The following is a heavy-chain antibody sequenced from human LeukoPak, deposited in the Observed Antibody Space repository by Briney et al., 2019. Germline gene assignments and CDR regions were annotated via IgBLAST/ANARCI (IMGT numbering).Heavy chain of an antibody. Sequence: PGGSLRLSCAASGFTFSSYAMSWVRQAPGKGLEWVSAISGSGGSTYYADSVKGRFTISRDNSKNTLYLQMNSLRAEDTAVYYCAKQRDHIMITFGGVMAHWGQGTLVTVSS. J-gene: IGHJ4*02. CDR1: GFTFSSYA. D-gene: IGHD3-16*01. V-gene: IGHV3-23*01. CDR2: ISGSGGST. CDR3: AKQRDHIMITFGGVMAH.